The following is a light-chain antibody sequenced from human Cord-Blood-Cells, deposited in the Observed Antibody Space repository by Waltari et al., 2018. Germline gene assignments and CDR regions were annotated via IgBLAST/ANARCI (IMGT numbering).Light chain of an antibody. J-gene: IGLJ3*02. V-gene: IGLV2-23*01. CDR2: EGS. CDR3: CSYAGSSTWV. Sequence: QSALTQPASVSRSPGQSITISCTGTSSDVGSYNLVSWYQQHPGKAPKLMIYEGSKRPSGVSNRFSGSKSGNTASLTISGLQADDEADYYCCSYAGSSTWVFGGGTKLTVL. CDR1: SSDVGSYNL.